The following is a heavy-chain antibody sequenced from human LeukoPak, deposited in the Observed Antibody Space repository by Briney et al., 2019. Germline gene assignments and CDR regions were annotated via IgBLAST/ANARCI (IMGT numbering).Heavy chain of an antibody. CDR3: ASRPYYYDSSGFGAFDI. Sequence: SETLSLTCTLSGGSISSYYWSWIRQPPGKGLEWIGYIYYSGSTNYNPSLKSRVTISVDTSKNQFSLKLSSVTAADTAVYYCASRPYYYDSSGFGAFDIWGQGTMVTVSS. D-gene: IGHD3-22*01. CDR1: GGSISSYY. V-gene: IGHV4-59*08. J-gene: IGHJ3*02. CDR2: IYYSGST.